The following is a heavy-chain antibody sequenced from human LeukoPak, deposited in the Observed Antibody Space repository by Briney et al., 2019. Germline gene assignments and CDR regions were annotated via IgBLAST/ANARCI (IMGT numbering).Heavy chain of an antibody. J-gene: IGHJ4*02. CDR1: GGSISSSSYY. CDR2: IYYSGST. V-gene: IGHV4-39*01. Sequence: PSETLSLTXTVSGGSISSSSYYWGWIRQPPGKGLEWIGSIYYSGSTYYNPSLKSRVTISVDTSKNQFSLKLSSVTAADTAVYYCASPKTGTTSYFDYWGQGTLVTVSS. CDR3: ASPKTGTTSYFDY. D-gene: IGHD1-7*01.